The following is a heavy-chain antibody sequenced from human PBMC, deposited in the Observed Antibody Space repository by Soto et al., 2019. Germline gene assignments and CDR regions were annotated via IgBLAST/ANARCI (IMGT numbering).Heavy chain of an antibody. J-gene: IGHJ4*02. CDR2: IIPIFGTA. CDR3: ASDIKPHYYDSSGYYYQPRY. V-gene: IGHV1-69*01. Sequence: QVQLVQSGAEVKKPGSSVKVSCKASGGTFSSYAISWVRQAPGQGLEWMGGIIPIFGTANYAQKFQGRVTITADESTSTAYMELSSLRSEDTAVYYCASDIKPHYYDSSGYYYQPRYWGQGTLVTVSS. CDR1: GGTFSSYA. D-gene: IGHD3-22*01.